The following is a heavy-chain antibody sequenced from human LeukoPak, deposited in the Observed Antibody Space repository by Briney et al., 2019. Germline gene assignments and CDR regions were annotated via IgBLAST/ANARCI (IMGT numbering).Heavy chain of an antibody. CDR1: GGSFSGYY. Sequence: SETLSLTCAVYGGSFSGYYWGWIRQPPGKGLEWIGEINFGGSINYTPSLKSRVTISVDTSKNQFSLKLSSVTAADTAVYYCAKDQDGLGELSHERDNWFDPWGQGTLVTVSS. V-gene: IGHV4-34*01. CDR3: AKDQDGLGELSHERDNWFDP. D-gene: IGHD3-16*02. CDR2: INFGGSI. J-gene: IGHJ5*02.